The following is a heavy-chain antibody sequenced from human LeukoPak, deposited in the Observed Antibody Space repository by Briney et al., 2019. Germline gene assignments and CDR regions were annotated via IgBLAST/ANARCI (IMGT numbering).Heavy chain of an antibody. Sequence: PGGSLRLSCAASGFTFSSYGMHWVRQAPGKGLEWVAVISYDGSNKYYADSVKGRFTISRDNSKNTLYLQMNSLRAEDTAVYYCAKALGTMVRGVIITSPDYWGQGTLVTVSS. CDR2: ISYDGSNK. V-gene: IGHV3-30*18. CDR1: GFTFSSYG. J-gene: IGHJ4*02. CDR3: AKALGTMVRGVIITSPDY. D-gene: IGHD3-10*01.